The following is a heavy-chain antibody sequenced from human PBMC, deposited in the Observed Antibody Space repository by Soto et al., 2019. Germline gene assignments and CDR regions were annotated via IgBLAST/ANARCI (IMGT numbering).Heavy chain of an antibody. CDR1: GYTFTGYY. CDR2: VNPKSGDT. J-gene: IGHJ6*02. CDR3: ARRPMWHQLVPDYGMNV. Sequence: QVQLVQSGAEVKKPGASVKVSCKASGYTFTGYYIHWVRQAPGQGPEWMGWVNPKSGDTMYAQKFQGRVTMTRDTSISTAYMELSRLTFDDTAVYYCARRPMWHQLVPDYGMNVWGQGTTVTVSS. V-gene: IGHV1-2*02. D-gene: IGHD6-13*01.